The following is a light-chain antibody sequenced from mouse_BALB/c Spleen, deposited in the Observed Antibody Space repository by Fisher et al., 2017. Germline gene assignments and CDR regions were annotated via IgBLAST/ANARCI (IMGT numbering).Light chain of an antibody. CDR1: SSVSY. J-gene: IGKJ5*01. CDR2: STS. V-gene: IGKV4-57*01. Sequence: IVLTQTPAIMSASPGEKVTMTCSASSSVSYMYWYQQKPGTSPKLWIYSTSNLASGVPARFSGSGSGTSYSLTISRMEAEDAATYYCQQRSSYPLTFGAGTKLELK. CDR3: QQRSSYPLT.